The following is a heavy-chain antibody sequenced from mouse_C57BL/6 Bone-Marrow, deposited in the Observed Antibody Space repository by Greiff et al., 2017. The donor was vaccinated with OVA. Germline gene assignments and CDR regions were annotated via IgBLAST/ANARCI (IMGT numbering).Heavy chain of an antibody. Sequence: VQRVESGPGLVAPSQSLSITCTVSGFSLTSYGVHWVRQPPGKGLEWLVVIWSDGSTTYNSALKSRLSISKDNSKSQVFLKMNSLQTDDTAMYYCARDYYYSNYGDYAMDYWGQGTSVTVSS. J-gene: IGHJ4*01. CDR3: ARDYYYSNYGDYAMDY. V-gene: IGHV2-6*03. CDR1: GFSLTSYG. CDR2: IWSDGST. D-gene: IGHD2-5*01.